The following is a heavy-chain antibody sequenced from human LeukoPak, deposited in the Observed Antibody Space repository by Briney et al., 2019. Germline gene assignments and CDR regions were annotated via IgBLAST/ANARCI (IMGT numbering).Heavy chain of an antibody. Sequence: PSETLSLTCTVSGGSISSSDYYWGWIRQPPGKGLEWIGSINYSGRTYNNPSLKSRVTISVDTSKNQFSLKLSSVTAADTAVYYCARKGDSGSYAIWGQGTMVTVSS. J-gene: IGHJ3*02. D-gene: IGHD3-16*01. CDR1: GGSISSSDYY. V-gene: IGHV4-39*01. CDR3: ARKGDSGSYAI. CDR2: INYSGRT.